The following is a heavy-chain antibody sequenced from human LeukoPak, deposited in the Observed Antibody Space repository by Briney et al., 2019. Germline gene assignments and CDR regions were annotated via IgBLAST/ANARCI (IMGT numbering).Heavy chain of an antibody. CDR2: INHSGSA. CDR3: ARLDDSSGYWPFDY. V-gene: IGHV4-34*01. Sequence: SETLSLTCAVYGGSFSRYYWTWIRQPPGKGLEWIGEINHSGSANYNPSLKSRVTISVDTSKNQFSLKLSSVTAADTAVYYCARLDDSSGYWPFDYWGQGTLVTVSS. D-gene: IGHD3-22*01. CDR1: GGSFSRYY. J-gene: IGHJ4*02.